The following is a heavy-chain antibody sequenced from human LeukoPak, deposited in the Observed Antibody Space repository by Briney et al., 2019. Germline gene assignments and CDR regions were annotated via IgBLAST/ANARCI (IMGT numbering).Heavy chain of an antibody. CDR3: ARHKHGYDFWSGYSYRFDP. CDR2: IYYSGST. V-gene: IGHV4-34*01. CDR1: GGSFSDYY. Sequence: SETLSLTCAVYGGSFSDYYWSWIRQPPGKGLEWIGSIYYSGSTYYNPSLKSRVTISVDTSKNQFSLKLSSVTAADTAVYYCARHKHGYDFWSGYSYRFDPWGQGTLVTVSS. J-gene: IGHJ5*02. D-gene: IGHD3-3*01.